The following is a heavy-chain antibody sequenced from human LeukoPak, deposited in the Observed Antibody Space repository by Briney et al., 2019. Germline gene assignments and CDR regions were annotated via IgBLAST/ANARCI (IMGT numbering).Heavy chain of an antibody. J-gene: IGHJ4*02. D-gene: IGHD2-15*01. V-gene: IGHV1-46*01. CDR2: INPSGGST. Sequence: ASVKVSCKASGYTFTSYYMHWVRQAPGQGLEWMGIINPSGGSTSYAQKFQGRVTITTDESTSTAYMELSSLRSEDTAVYYCASFIDFDHWGQGTLVTVSS. CDR3: ASFIDFDH. CDR1: GYTFTSYY.